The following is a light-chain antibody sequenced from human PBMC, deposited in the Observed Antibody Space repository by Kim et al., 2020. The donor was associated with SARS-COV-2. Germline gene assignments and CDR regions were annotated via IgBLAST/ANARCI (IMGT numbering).Light chain of an antibody. CDR2: GAS. CDR1: QGFRHGS. Sequence: LTPGERVPFSGRHSQGFRHGSLAWYQQKPGQPPRLLIYGASSRATGIPDRFSGSGSGTDFILTISRLEPEDFAVYYCQQYGSSPYTFGQGTKLEI. CDR3: QQYGSSPYT. V-gene: IGKV3-20*01. J-gene: IGKJ2*01.